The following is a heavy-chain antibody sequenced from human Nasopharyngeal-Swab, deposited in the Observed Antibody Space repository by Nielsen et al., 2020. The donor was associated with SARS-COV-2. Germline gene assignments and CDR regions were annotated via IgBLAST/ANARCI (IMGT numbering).Heavy chain of an antibody. J-gene: IGHJ6*02. CDR2: IGTAGDT. CDR1: GFTFSSYD. Sequence: GGSLRLCCAASGFTFSSYDMHWVRQATGKGLEWVSAIGTAGDTYYPGSVKGRFTISRENAKNSLYLQMNSLRAGDTAVYYCARSRTAMTSPYYYYGMDVWGQGTTVTVSS. CDR3: ARSRTAMTSPYYYYGMDV. V-gene: IGHV3-13*01. D-gene: IGHD5-18*01.